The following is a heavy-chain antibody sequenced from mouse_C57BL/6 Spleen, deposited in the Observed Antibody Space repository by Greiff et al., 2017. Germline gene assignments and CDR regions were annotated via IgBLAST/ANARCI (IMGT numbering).Heavy chain of an antibody. CDR1: GYTFTSYW. V-gene: IGHV1-61*01. D-gene: IGHD1-1*01. J-gene: IGHJ2*01. CDR3: ARAYYGSRTYY. CDR2: IYPSDSET. Sequence: VQLQQPGAELVRPGSSVKLSCKASGYTFTSYWMDWVKQRPGQGLEWIGNIYPSDSETHYNQKFKDKATLTVDKSSSTAYMQLSSLTSEDSAVYYCARAYYGSRTYYWGQGTTLTVSS.